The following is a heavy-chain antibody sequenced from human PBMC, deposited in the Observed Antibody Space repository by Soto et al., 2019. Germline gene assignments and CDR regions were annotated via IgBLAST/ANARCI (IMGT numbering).Heavy chain of an antibody. CDR1: GGTFSSYT. D-gene: IGHD4-17*01. Sequence: QVQLVQSGAEVKKPGSSVKVSCKASGGTFSSYTISWVRQAPGQGLEWMGRIIPILGIANYAQKFQGRVTXTADKSTXXXXXXXXXXXXXXXXXXXXXRXAGDYGDYYYYYYYMDVWGKGTTVTVSS. CDR2: IIPILGIA. J-gene: IGHJ6*03. V-gene: IGHV1-69*02. CDR3: XRXAGDYGDYYYYYYYMDV.